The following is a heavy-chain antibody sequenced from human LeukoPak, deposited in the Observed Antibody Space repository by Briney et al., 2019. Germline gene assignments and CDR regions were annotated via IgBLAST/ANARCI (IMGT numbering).Heavy chain of an antibody. CDR2: INHSGST. CDR3: AKDFSSASYTYYYYYMDV. V-gene: IGHV4-34*01. CDR1: GGSFSGYY. Sequence: PSETLSLTCAVYGGSFSGYYWSWIRQPPGKGLEWIGEINHSGSTNYNPSLKSRVTISADTSKNQFSLKVSSVTAADTAIYYCAKDFSSASYTYYYYYMDVWGKGTTVTVSS. D-gene: IGHD6-25*01. J-gene: IGHJ6*03.